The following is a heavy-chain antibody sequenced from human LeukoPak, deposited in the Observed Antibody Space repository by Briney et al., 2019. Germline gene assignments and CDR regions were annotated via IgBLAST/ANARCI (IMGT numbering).Heavy chain of an antibody. J-gene: IGHJ3*02. CDR2: ISSSSSYI. D-gene: IGHD3-9*01. CDR3: ARAQDILTGYSYDAFDI. CDR1: GFTFSSYW. V-gene: IGHV3-21*01. Sequence: GGSLRLSCAASGFTFSSYWMHWVRQAPGKGLVWVSSISSSSSYIYYADSVKGRFTISRDNAKNSLYLQMNSLRAEDTAVYYCARAQDILTGYSYDAFDIWGQGTMVTVSS.